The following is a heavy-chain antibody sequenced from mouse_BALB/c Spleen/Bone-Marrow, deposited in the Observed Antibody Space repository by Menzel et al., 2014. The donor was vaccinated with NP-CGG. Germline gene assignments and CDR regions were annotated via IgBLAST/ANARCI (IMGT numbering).Heavy chain of an antibody. CDR1: GYTLTTYT. D-gene: IGHD2-3*01. V-gene: IGHV1-4*01. CDR3: ARRDDGYVFFDY. J-gene: IGHJ2*01. CDR2: INPSSGYT. Sequence: VQLQESGAELARPGASVKMSCRASGYTLTTYTIHWVRQRPGQGLEWIGYINPSSGYTNYIQKFKDKATLTADKSSSTAYMQLSSLTSEDSAVYYCARRDDGYVFFDYWGQGTTLTVSS.